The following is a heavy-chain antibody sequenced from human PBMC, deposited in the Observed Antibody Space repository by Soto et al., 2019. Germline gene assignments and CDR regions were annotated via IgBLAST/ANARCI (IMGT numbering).Heavy chain of an antibody. CDR3: AREHYYGSGSYRREWYYYYGMDV. Sequence: SETLSLTCTVSGGSISSYYWSWIRQPPGKGLEWIGYIYYSGSTNYNPSLKSRVTISVDTSKNQFSLKLSSVTAADTAVYYCAREHYYGSGSYRREWYYYYGMDVWGQGTTVTVSS. D-gene: IGHD3-10*01. CDR1: GGSISSYY. J-gene: IGHJ6*02. CDR2: IYYSGST. V-gene: IGHV4-59*01.